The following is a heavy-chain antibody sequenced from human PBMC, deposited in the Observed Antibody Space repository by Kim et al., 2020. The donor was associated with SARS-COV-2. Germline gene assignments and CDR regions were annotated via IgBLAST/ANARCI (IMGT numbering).Heavy chain of an antibody. V-gene: IGHV7-4-1*02. J-gene: IGHJ4*02. CDR1: GYTFTSYA. D-gene: IGHD4-17*01. CDR2: INTNTGNP. CDR3: ARGTTKVTFPMGY. Sequence: ASVKVSCKASGYTFTSYAMNWVRQTPGQGLEWMGWINTNTGNPTYAQDFTGRFVFSLDTSVNTAYLEINSLKADDSGIYYCARGTTKVTFPMGYWGQGIQVTVSS.